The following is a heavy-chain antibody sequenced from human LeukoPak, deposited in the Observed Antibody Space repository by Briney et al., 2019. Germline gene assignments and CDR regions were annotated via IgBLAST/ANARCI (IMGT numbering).Heavy chain of an antibody. D-gene: IGHD3-16*02. J-gene: IGHJ5*02. CDR3: ASLVGVWGSYRYTYNWFDP. V-gene: IGHV4-34*01. CDR2: INHSGST. CDR1: GGSFSGYY. Sequence: SETLSLTCAVYGGSFSGYYWSWIRQPPGKGLEWIGEINHSGSTNYNPSLKSRVTISEDTSKNQFSLKLSSVTAADTAVYYCASLVGVWGSYRYTYNWFDPWGQGTLVTVSS.